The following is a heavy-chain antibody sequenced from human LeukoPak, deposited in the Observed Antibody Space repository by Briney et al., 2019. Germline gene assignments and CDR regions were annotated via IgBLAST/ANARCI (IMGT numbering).Heavy chain of an antibody. Sequence: GGSLRLSCAASGFTFRSYAMTWVRQAPGKGLEWVSEISNVGTINYADSVKGRFTMSRDNSKNTLYLQMNSLRAEDTAVYYCAKDATASPYFHWFDNWGQGTQVIVSS. CDR2: ISNVGTI. J-gene: IGHJ4*02. V-gene: IGHV3-23*01. CDR3: AKDATASPYFHWFDN. D-gene: IGHD3-9*01. CDR1: GFTFRSYA.